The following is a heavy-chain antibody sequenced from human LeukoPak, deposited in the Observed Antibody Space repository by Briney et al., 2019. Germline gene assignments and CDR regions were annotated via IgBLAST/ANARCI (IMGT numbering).Heavy chain of an antibody. V-gene: IGHV3-30-3*01. CDR1: GFTFSSYA. J-gene: IGHJ4*02. CDR2: ISYDGSNK. CDR3: ARDQGGPLDY. D-gene: IGHD3-16*01. Sequence: GRSLRLSCAASGFTFSSYAMHWVRQAPGKGLEWVAVISYDGSNKYYADSVKGQFTISRDDSKNTLYLQMNSLRAEDTAVYYCARDQGGPLDYWGQGTLVTVSS.